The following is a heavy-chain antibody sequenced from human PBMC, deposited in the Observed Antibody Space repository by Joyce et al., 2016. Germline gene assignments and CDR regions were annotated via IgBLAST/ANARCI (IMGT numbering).Heavy chain of an antibody. CDR2: ISDTSYYS. Sequence: QLVESGGGVVKPGGSLRLSCEASGSTFSTSSMSWFRQAPGKGLGWVAAISDTSYYSFHAETVRGRFTVSRDNAKKTLYLQMNSLRAEDSAVFYCARGGISYYYAMDVWGQGTTVTVSS. V-gene: IGHV3-21*01. CDR3: ARGGISYYYAMDV. CDR1: GSTFSTSS. D-gene: IGHD3-16*01. J-gene: IGHJ6*02.